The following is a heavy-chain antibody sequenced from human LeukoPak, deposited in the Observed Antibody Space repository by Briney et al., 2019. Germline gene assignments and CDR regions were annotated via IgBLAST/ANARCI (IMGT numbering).Heavy chain of an antibody. D-gene: IGHD2-8*01. CDR2: INPNSGGT. Sequence: ASVKVSCKASGYTFTGYYMHWVRQAPGQGLEWMGWINPNSGGTNYAQKFQGRVTMTRDTSISTAYMELSRLRSDDTAVYYRARGPKKYCTNGVCYFDYWGQGTLVTVSS. CDR3: ARGPKKYCTNGVCYFDY. CDR1: GYTFTGYY. J-gene: IGHJ4*02. V-gene: IGHV1-2*02.